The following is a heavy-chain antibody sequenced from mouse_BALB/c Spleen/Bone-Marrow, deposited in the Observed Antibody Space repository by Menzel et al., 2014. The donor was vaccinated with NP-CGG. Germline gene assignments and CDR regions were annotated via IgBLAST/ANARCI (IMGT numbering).Heavy chain of an antibody. V-gene: IGHV1-80*01. J-gene: IGHJ4*01. CDR2: IYPGDGDT. Sequence: VMLVESGAELVRPGSSVKISCKASGYAFXSYWMNWVKQRPGQGLEWIGQIYPGDGDTNYNGKFKGKATLTADKSSSTAYMQLSSLTSEDSAVYFCARSDYYAMDYWGQGTSVTVSS. CDR3: ARSDYYAMDY. CDR1: GYAFXSYW.